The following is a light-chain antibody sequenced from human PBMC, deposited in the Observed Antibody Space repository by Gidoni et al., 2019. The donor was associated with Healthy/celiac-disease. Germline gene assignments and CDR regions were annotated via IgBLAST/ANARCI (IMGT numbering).Light chain of an antibody. J-gene: IGKJ1*01. Sequence: EIVLTQSPGTLSLSPGERATLSCSASQSVSSSYLDWYQQKPGQAPRLLIYGASSRAAGIPDRFSGNGSGTDFTLSISRLEPEDFAVYYCQQYGSSPTWTFGQGTKVEIK. CDR1: QSVSSSY. CDR2: GAS. V-gene: IGKV3-20*01. CDR3: QQYGSSPTWT.